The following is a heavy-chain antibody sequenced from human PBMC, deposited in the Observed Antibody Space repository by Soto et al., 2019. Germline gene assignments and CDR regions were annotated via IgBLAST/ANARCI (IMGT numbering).Heavy chain of an antibody. CDR1: GYSFTNYW. CDR3: VRPDSTGYYSH. CDR2: INPADSDT. V-gene: IGHV5-51*01. D-gene: IGHD3-22*01. J-gene: IGHJ4*02. Sequence: GESLKISCKGSGYSFTNYWIGWVRQMPGKGLEWMGIINPADSDTRYSPSFQGQVTVSADKSISTAYLQRGSLKASDTAMYYCVRPDSTGYYSHWGQGTPVTVSS.